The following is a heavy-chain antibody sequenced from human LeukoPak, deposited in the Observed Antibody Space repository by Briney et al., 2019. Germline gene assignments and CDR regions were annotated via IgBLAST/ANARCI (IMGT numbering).Heavy chain of an antibody. V-gene: IGHV1-46*01. CDR2: INPGGGST. CDR1: GYTFTSYY. J-gene: IGHJ4*02. Sequence: GASVKVSCKASGYTFTSYYMHWVRQAPGQGLEWMGIINPGGGSTSYAQKFQGRVTMTRDMSTSTVYLELSGLRSEDTAVYYCAIDGEYCSRGTCYYFDYWGQGTLVTVSS. CDR3: AIDGEYCSRGTCYYFDY. D-gene: IGHD2-15*01.